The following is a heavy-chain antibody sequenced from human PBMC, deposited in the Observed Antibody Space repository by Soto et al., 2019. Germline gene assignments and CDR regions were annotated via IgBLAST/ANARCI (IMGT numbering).Heavy chain of an antibody. D-gene: IGHD5-18*01. CDR1: GGTFSSYA. Sequence: AVKVSCKASGGTFSSYAISWVRQAPGQGLEWMGGIIPIFGTANYAQKFQGRVTITADESTSTAYMELSSLRSEDTAVYYCASAVDKAMAGGMDVWGQGTTVTVSS. CDR2: IIPIFGTA. J-gene: IGHJ6*02. V-gene: IGHV1-69*13. CDR3: ASAVDKAMAGGMDV.